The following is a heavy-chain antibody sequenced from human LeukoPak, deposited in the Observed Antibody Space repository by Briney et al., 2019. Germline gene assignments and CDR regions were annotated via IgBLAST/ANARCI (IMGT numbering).Heavy chain of an antibody. CDR2: IIPIFGTA. V-gene: IGHV1-69*01. D-gene: IGHD4-11*01. CDR1: GGTFSSYA. CDR3: AFAEQYIENWFDP. Sequence: ASVTVSCTASGGTFSSYAISWVRQAPGQGLEWMGGIIPIFGTANYAQKFQGRVTITADESTSTAYMELSSLRSEDTAVYYCAFAEQYIENWFDPWGQGTLVTVSS. J-gene: IGHJ5*02.